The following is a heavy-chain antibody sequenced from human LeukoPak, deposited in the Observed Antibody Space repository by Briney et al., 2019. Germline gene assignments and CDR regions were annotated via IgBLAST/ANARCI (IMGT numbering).Heavy chain of an antibody. Sequence: ASVKVSCKASGYTFTGYYMHWVRQAPGQGREWMGCINPNSGGTNYAQKFQGRVTMTRDTSISTAYMELSRLRSDAPAVYYCARDRIGSTWRSVFDSWGQGTLVTVSS. J-gene: IGHJ4*02. CDR1: GYTFTGYY. V-gene: IGHV1-2*02. CDR3: ARDRIGSTWRSVFDS. D-gene: IGHD6-13*01. CDR2: INPNSGGT.